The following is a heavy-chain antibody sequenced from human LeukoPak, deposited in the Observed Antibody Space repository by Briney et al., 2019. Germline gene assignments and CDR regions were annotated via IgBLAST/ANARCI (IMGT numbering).Heavy chain of an antibody. CDR1: GGSISSYY. CDR2: IYYSGST. J-gene: IGHJ4*02. CDR3: ARRDSIAAPKQSIDY. D-gene: IGHD6-13*01. Sequence: SGTLSLTCTVSGGSISSYYWSWIRQPPGKGLEWIGSIYYSGSTYYNPSLKSRVTISVDTSKNQFSLKLSSVTAADTAVYYCARRDSIAAPKQSIDYWGQGTLVTVSS. V-gene: IGHV4-59*12.